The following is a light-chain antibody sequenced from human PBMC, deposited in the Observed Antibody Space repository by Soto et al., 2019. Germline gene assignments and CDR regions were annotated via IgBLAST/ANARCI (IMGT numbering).Light chain of an antibody. Sequence: QSVLTQPPSASGTPGQRVTISCSGSSSNIGSNTVNWYQQLPGTAPKLLIYSNNQRPSGVPDRFSGSKSGPSAPLAISGLQSEDEADYYCAAWDDSRNGYVFGTGTKLTVL. CDR3: AAWDDSRNGYV. V-gene: IGLV1-44*01. CDR2: SNN. J-gene: IGLJ1*01. CDR1: SSNIGSNT.